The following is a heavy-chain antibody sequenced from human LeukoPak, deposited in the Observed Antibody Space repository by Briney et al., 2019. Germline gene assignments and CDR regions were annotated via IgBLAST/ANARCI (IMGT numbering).Heavy chain of an antibody. J-gene: IGHJ4*02. CDR1: GFTFSVYG. V-gene: IGHV3-48*01. CDR2: ISNSGSTV. CDR3: ARVKWSSAWSGY. Sequence: GGSLRLSCAASGFTFSVYGMNWVRHAPGKGLEWVSYISNSGSTVTYADSVKGRFTISRDNAKNSLYLQMSSLRVEDTALYYCARVKWSSAWSGYWGQGVLVTVSS. D-gene: IGHD6-19*01.